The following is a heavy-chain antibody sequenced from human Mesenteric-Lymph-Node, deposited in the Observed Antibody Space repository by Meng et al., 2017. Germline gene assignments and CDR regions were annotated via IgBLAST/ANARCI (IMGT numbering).Heavy chain of an antibody. Sequence: GESLKISCAASGFTFSSYEMNWVRQAPGKGLEWVSYISSSGSTIYYADSVKGRFTISRDNAKNSLYLQMNSLRAEDTAVYYCARDVGLPPWDDYGMDVWGQGTTVTVSS. D-gene: IGHD1-26*01. CDR3: ARDVGLPPWDDYGMDV. J-gene: IGHJ6*02. CDR1: GFTFSSYE. V-gene: IGHV3-48*03. CDR2: ISSSGSTI.